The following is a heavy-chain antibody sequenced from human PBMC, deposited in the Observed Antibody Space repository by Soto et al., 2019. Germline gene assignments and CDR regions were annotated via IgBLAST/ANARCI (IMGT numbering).Heavy chain of an antibody. Sequence: GGSLRLSCAASGFTFSSYAMHWVRQAPGKGLEWVAVISYDGSNKYYADSVKGRFTISRDNSKNTLYLQMNSLRAEDTAVYYCAREDYYDSSGQTAPYFDYWGQGTLVTVSS. CDR3: AREDYYDSSGQTAPYFDY. J-gene: IGHJ4*02. CDR1: GFTFSSYA. V-gene: IGHV3-30-3*01. D-gene: IGHD3-22*01. CDR2: ISYDGSNK.